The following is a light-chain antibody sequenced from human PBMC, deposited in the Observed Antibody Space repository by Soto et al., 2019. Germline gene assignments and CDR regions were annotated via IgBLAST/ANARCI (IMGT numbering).Light chain of an antibody. V-gene: IGKV1-9*01. CDR3: QQLNSYVFA. J-gene: IGKJ3*01. CDR2: AAS. CDR1: QDVSRY. Sequence: DIQLTQSPSFLSASVGDRVTITCRASQDVSRYLAWYQQKPGKAPNLLIYAASILRSWVPSRFSGSGSETEFTLTISSLQPEDFATYYCQQLNSYVFAFGPGTKVDIK.